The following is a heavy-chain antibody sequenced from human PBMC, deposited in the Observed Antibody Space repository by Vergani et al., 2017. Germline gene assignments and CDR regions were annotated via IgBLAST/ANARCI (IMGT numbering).Heavy chain of an antibody. D-gene: IGHD1-7*01. CDR2: IYYSGST. J-gene: IGHJ3*02. CDR3: ARSNYGGVDAVDI. V-gene: IGHV4-59*01. CDR1: GGSISSYY. Sequence: QVQLQESGPGLVKPSETLSLTCTVSGGSISSYYWSWIRQPPGKGLEWIGYIYYSGSTNYNPSLKSRVTISVDTAKNQFSLKLSSVTAADTAVYYCARSNYGGVDAVDIWGQGTMVTVSS.